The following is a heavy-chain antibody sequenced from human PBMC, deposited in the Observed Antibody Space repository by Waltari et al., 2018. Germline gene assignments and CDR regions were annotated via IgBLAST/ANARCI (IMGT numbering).Heavy chain of an antibody. D-gene: IGHD3-16*02. J-gene: IGHJ4*02. CDR2: INAGNGNT. CDR1: GYTFTSYA. V-gene: IGHV1-3*01. CDR3: ARDLIPAAAGRDRWGSYPGGYGY. Sequence: QVQLVQSGAEVEKPGASVKVSCKASGYTFTSYAMHWVRQAPGQRLEWMGWINAGNGNTKYSQKFQGRVTITRDTSASTAYMELSSLRSEDTAVYYCARDLIPAAAGRDRWGSYPGGYGYWGQGTLVTVSS.